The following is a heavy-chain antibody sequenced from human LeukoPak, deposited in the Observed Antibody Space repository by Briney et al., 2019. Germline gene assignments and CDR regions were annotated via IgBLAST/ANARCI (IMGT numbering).Heavy chain of an antibody. D-gene: IGHD3-22*01. CDR1: GFTFNNYA. CDR3: AKDGIGGIYYDSSGYFDN. J-gene: IGHJ4*02. Sequence: PGGSLRLSCAASGFTFNNYAMSWVRQAPGKRLEWVSAISGSGGSTYYAGPLKGRFAISRDNSKNTLYLQMNSLRAEDTALYYCAKDGIGGIYYDSSGYFDNWGQGTLVTVSS. CDR2: ISGSGGST. V-gene: IGHV3-23*01.